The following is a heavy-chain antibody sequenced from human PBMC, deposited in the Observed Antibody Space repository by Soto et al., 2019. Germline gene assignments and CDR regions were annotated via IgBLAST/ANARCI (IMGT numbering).Heavy chain of an antibody. V-gene: IGHV3-74*01. CDR2: INSDGSST. Sequence: GGSLRLSCAASGFTFSSYWMHWVRQAPGKGLVWVSRINSDGSSTSYADSVKGRFTISRDNAKNTLYLQMNSLRAEDTAVYYCARDLVAVAGTLYPCYYGMDVWGQGTTVTVSS. J-gene: IGHJ6*02. D-gene: IGHD6-19*01. CDR3: ARDLVAVAGTLYPCYYGMDV. CDR1: GFTFSSYW.